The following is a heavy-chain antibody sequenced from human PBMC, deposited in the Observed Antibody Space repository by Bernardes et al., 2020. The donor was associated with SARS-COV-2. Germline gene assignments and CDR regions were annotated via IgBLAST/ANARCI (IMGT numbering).Heavy chain of an antibody. CDR1: GYTLTALS. V-gene: IGHV1-24*01. D-gene: IGHD6-19*01. CDR3: ATVPPFISGWYLSVHPNWFDP. Sequence: ASVKVYCKVSGYTLTALSMHWVRQAPGQGLEWMGGFDPEDGETIYAQKFQGRVTMTEDTSTDTAYMELSSLRSEDTAVYYCATVPPFISGWYLSVHPNWFDPWGQGTLVTGSA. CDR2: FDPEDGET. J-gene: IGHJ5*02.